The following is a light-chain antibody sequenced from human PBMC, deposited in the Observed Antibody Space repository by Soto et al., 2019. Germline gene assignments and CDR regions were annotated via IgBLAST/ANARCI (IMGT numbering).Light chain of an antibody. J-gene: IGLJ1*01. CDR3: CSYAGSYTLGV. CDR1: SSDVGGYNY. V-gene: IGLV2-11*01. Sequence: QSALTQPRSVSGSPGQSVTISCTGTSSDVGGYNYVSWYQQHPGKAPKLMIYDVSKRPSGVPDRFSGSRSGNTASLTISGLQAEDEADYYCCSYAGSYTLGVFGTGTKVTV. CDR2: DVS.